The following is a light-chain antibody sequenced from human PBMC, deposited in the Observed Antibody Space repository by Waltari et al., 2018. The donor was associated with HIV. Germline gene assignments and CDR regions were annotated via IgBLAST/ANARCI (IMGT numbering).Light chain of an antibody. V-gene: IGLV1-40*01. Sequence: QSVLTQPPSVSGAPGQRVTISCTGSSSNIGAGYHVHWYQQLPGTPPKLLIYVNNNRPSGVPDRFSGSKSGTSASLAITGLQAEDEADYYCQSYDSSLSGSVFGGGTKLTVL. CDR3: QSYDSSLSGSV. CDR1: SSNIGAGYH. J-gene: IGLJ3*02. CDR2: VNN.